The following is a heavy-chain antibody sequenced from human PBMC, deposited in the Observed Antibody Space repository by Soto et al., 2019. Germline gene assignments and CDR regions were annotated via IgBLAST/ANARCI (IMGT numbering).Heavy chain of an antibody. CDR1: GFTLSSYW. J-gene: IGHJ4*02. CDR2: INSDGSST. CDR3: AVAVAGPTAIGY. Sequence: PGGPLRLSCAVSGFTLSSYWMHWVRQVPGKGLVWVSRINSDGSSTTYADSVKGRFTISRDNAKNTLYLQMNSLRAEDTAVYYCAVAVAGPTAIGYWGQGTLVTVSS. V-gene: IGHV3-74*01. D-gene: IGHD6-19*01.